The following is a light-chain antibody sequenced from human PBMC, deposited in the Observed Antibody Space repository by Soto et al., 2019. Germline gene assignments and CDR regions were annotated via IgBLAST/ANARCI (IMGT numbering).Light chain of an antibody. J-gene: IGLJ1*01. Sequence: QSALTQPRSVSGSPGQSVTISCTGSSSDVGSYNLVSWYQQHPGKAPKLMIYDVSKRPSGVPDRFSGSKSGNTASLTISGLQAEDEADYYCYSDAGRYTFYVFGTGTKLTVL. CDR3: YSDAGRYTFYV. CDR2: DVS. CDR1: SSDVGSYNL. V-gene: IGLV2-11*01.